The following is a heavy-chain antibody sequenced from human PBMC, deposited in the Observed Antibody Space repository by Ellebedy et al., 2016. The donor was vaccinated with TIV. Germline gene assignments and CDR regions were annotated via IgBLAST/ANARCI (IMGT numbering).Heavy chain of an antibody. J-gene: IGHJ4*02. D-gene: IGHD3-16*01. V-gene: IGHV3-30*01. CDR1: GFSFSNYA. CDR2: ISYDGNHK. Sequence: PGGSLRLSCAASGFSFSNYAMHWVRQAPGKGLEWLTVISYDGNHKYYADSVKGRFTISRDNSKNTLYLQLTRLRVEDTAVYYCARDAMSGGRANDHWGQGTLVTVSS. CDR3: ARDAMSGGRANDH.